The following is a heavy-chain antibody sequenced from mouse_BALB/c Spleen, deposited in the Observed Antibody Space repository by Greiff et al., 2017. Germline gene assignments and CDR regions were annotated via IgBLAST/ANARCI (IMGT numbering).Heavy chain of an antibody. Sequence: VQVVESGAELVRPGASVTLSCKASGYTFTDYEMHWVKQTPVHGLEWIGAIDPETGGTAYNQKFKGKATLTADKSSSTAYMELRSLTSEDSAVYYCTRPRGIYYGNYDYWGQGTSVTVSS. D-gene: IGHD2-1*01. CDR1: GYTFTDYE. J-gene: IGHJ4*01. CDR3: TRPRGIYYGNYDY. CDR2: IDPETGGT. V-gene: IGHV1-15*01.